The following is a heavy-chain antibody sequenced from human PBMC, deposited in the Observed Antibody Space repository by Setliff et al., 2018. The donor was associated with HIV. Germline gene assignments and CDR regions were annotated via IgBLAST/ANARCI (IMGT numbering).Heavy chain of an antibody. CDR1: GGSIASNNYY. J-gene: IGHJ4*02. Sequence: SETLSLTCTVSGGSIASNNYYWGWIRQPPGKGLEWIGSIYHSGSTYYNPSLKSRVTISVDTSKNQFSLKLSSVTAADTAVYYCARLSPQYSGYDSGAFGYWGQGTLVTVSS. CDR3: ARLSPQYSGYDSGAFGY. D-gene: IGHD5-12*01. V-gene: IGHV4-39*07. CDR2: IYHSGST.